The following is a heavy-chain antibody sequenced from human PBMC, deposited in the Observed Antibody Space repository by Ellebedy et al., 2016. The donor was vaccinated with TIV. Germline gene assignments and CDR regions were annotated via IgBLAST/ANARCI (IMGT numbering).Heavy chain of an antibody. CDR2: ISAYNGNT. V-gene: IGHV1-18*01. CDR3: ARGTKVGATTAYYYGMDV. CDR1: GYTFTSYG. Sequence: ASVKVSXXASGYTFTSYGISWVRQAPGQGLEWMGWISAYNGNTNYAQKLQGRVTMTTDTSTSTAYMELRSLRSDDTAVYYCARGTKVGATTAYYYGMDVWGQGTTVTVSS. J-gene: IGHJ6*02. D-gene: IGHD1-26*01.